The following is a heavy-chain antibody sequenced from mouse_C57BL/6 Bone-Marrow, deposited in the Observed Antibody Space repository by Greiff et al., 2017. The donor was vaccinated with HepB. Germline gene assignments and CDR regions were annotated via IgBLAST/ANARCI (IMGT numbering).Heavy chain of an antibody. D-gene: IGHD4-1*01. J-gene: IGHJ3*01. CDR2: IWSGGST. CDR3: ARKGGTGTAWFAY. V-gene: IGHV2-2*01. Sequence: VKLQESGPGLVQPSQSLSITCTVSGFSLTSYGVHWVRQSPGKGLEWLGVIWSGGSTDYNAAFISRLSISKDNSKSQVFFKMNSLQADDTAIYYCARKGGTGTAWFAYWGQGTLVTVSA. CDR1: GFSLTSYG.